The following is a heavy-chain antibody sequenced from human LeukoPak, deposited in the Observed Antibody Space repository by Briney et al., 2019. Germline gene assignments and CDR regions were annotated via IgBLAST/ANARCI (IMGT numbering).Heavy chain of an antibody. CDR2: ISYDGGNK. CDR1: GFTFTNLA. V-gene: IGHV3-30-3*01. J-gene: IGHJ4*02. CDR3: ARDISGGFSIDY. Sequence: GGSLRLSCAASGFTFTNLAMHCVRQAPGKGLEWVAVISYDGGNKYYADSVKGRFTVSRDNFKNMLDLQMNSLRADDTAVYYCARDISGGFSIDYWGQGTLVTVSS. D-gene: IGHD1-26*01.